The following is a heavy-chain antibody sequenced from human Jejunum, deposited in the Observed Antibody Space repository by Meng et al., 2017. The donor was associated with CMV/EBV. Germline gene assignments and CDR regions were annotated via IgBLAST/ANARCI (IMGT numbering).Heavy chain of an antibody. V-gene: IGHV5-51*01. CDR1: GYRFDNSW. J-gene: IGHJ2*01. Sequence: ASGYRFDNSWIAWVRQMPGKGLEWMGIIFPLDSDTRYSPSFEGHVTISADKSLNTAYLQWSSLEASDSAIYYCARHIIRGDGSFDFWGRGTLVTVSS. CDR2: IFPLDSDT. CDR3: ARHIIRGDGSFDF. D-gene: IGHD3-10*01.